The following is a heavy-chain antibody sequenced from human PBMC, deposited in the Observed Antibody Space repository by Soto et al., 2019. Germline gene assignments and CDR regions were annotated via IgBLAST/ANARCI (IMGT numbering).Heavy chain of an antibody. CDR2: ISYDGGNK. Sequence: QVQLVESGGGVVQPGRSLRLSCAASGFTFSSYAMHWVRQAPGKGLEWVAVISYDGGNKYYADSVKGRFTISRDNSKNTLYLQMNSLRAEDTPVYYCARGWGSGCVDYWGQGTLVTVSS. CDR3: ARGWGSGCVDY. D-gene: IGHD6-19*01. V-gene: IGHV3-30-3*01. CDR1: GFTFSSYA. J-gene: IGHJ4*02.